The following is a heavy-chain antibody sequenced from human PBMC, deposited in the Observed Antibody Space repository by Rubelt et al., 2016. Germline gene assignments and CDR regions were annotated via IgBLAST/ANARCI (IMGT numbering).Heavy chain of an antibody. V-gene: IGHV4-59*12. CDR2: IFYSGST. J-gene: IGHJ6*02. CDR1: GDSISSYY. D-gene: IGHD6-13*01. CDR3: ATDVTAAGTVYYYAMDV. Sequence: QVQLQESGPGLVKPSETLSLTCTVSGDSISSYYWSWIRQPPGKGLEWIAYIFYSGSTNYNPSLKNRVTISVDTSKNQFSLKLSAVTAADTAVYYCATDVTAAGTVYYYAMDVWGPGTTVTVSS.